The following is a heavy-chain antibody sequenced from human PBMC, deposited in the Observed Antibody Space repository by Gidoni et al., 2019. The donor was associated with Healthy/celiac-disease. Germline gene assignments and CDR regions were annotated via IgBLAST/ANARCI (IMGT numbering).Heavy chain of an antibody. Sequence: EVQLVVSGGVWVQAGRSLRLSCAAAGFPFDVYAMHRVRQAPGKGLEWFSGISWNSGSIGYADSVKGRFTISRDNAKNSLYLQMNSLRAEDTALYYCAKDMGQQLVQQGAFDYWVQGTLVTVSS. CDR1: GFPFDVYA. J-gene: IGHJ4*02. V-gene: IGHV3-9*01. D-gene: IGHD6-13*01. CDR3: AKDMGQQLVQQGAFDY. CDR2: ISWNSGSI.